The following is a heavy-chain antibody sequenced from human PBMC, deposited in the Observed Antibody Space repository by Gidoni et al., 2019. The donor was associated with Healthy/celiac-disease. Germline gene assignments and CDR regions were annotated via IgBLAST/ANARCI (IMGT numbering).Heavy chain of an antibody. V-gene: IGHV4-59*01. J-gene: IGHJ4*02. CDR2: IYYSGST. Sequence: QVQLQESGPGLVKPSETLSLTCTVSGGSISSSSWSWIRQPPGKGLEWIGYIYYSGSTNYNPSLKSRVTISVDTSKNQFSLKLSSVTAADTAVYYCARGSVATMGAFDYWGQGTLVTVSS. D-gene: IGHD5-12*01. CDR1: GGSISSSS. CDR3: ARGSVATMGAFDY.